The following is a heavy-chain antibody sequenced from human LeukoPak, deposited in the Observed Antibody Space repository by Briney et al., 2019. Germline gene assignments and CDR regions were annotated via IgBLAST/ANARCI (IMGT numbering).Heavy chain of an antibody. CDR2: IIAIFGTA. Sequence: SVKVSCKASGGTFSSYAISWVRQAPGQGLEWMGGIIAIFGTANYAQKFQGRVTITTDESTSTAYMELSSLISEDTAVYYCAREGGGIDAFDIWGQGTMVTVSS. J-gene: IGHJ3*02. CDR1: GGTFSSYA. CDR3: AREGGGIDAFDI. D-gene: IGHD3-16*01. V-gene: IGHV1-69*05.